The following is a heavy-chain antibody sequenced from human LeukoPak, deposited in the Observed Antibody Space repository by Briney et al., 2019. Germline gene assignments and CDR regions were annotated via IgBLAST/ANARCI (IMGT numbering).Heavy chain of an antibody. CDR3: AKLKGYSGSFFDY. CDR2: ISGSGGTT. CDR1: GFTFSSYA. Sequence: GGSLRLSCAASGFTFSSYAMSWVRQAPGKGLEWDSGISGSGGTTYYADSVKGRFTISRDNSKNTLYLQMNSLRAEDTAVYYCAKLKGYSGSFFDYWGQGTLVTVSS. V-gene: IGHV3-23*01. D-gene: IGHD1-26*01. J-gene: IGHJ4*02.